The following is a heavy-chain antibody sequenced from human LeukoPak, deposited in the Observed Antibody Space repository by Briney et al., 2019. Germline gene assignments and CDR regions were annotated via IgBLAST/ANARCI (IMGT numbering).Heavy chain of an antibody. CDR2: ISSSGKA. J-gene: IGHJ4*02. Sequence: SETLSLTCAVSGGSITTTDFDWGWIRQPPGQGFEWIATISSSGKAYYYPSLMSRVTISVDTSKNQFSLDVTSVTAADTGLFYCARFKGGTGFDYWGRGILVIVS. D-gene: IGHD1-26*01. V-gene: IGHV4-39*01. CDR1: GGSITTTDFD. CDR3: ARFKGGTGFDY.